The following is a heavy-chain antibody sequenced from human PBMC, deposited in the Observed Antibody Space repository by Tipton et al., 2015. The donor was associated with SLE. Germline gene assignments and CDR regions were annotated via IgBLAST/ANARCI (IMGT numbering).Heavy chain of an antibody. CDR3: ARDLGHGGDSDY. V-gene: IGHV4-38-2*02. J-gene: IGHJ4*02. CDR1: GYSISSGYY. D-gene: IGHD3/OR15-3a*01. Sequence: TLSLTCAVSGYSISSGYYWGWIRQPPGKGLEWIGSLSHSGDTAYNPSLRSRVTISADMSDNHFSLRLTSVTAADTAVYYCARDLGHGGDSDYWGQGRLVTVSS. CDR2: LSHSGDT.